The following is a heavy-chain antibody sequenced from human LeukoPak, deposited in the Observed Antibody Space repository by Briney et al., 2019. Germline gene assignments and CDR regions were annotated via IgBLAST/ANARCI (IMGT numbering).Heavy chain of an antibody. J-gene: IGHJ4*02. CDR3: ASSWSGSLFDY. CDR2: INHSGST. D-gene: IGHD3-3*01. V-gene: IGHV4-34*01. CDR1: GVSISSYY. Sequence: SETLSLTCTVSGVSISSYYWSWIRQPPGKGLEWIGEINHSGSTNYNPSLKSRVTISVDTSKNQFSLKLSSVTAADTAVYYCASSWSGSLFDYWGQGTLVTVSS.